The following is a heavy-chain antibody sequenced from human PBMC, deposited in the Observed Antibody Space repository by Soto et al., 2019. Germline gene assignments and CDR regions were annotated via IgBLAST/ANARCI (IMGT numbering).Heavy chain of an antibody. CDR1: GFSFSTYS. V-gene: IGHV3-21*02. J-gene: IGHJ6*02. CDR2: ISSGSSYI. D-gene: IGHD2-15*01. Sequence: EVQLVESGGGLVKPGGSLRLSCAASGFSFSTYSMNWVRQAPGQGLEWVSSISSGSSYIYYAESVKGRFTISRDNTKNSLFLQMNSLRDEDTAVYYCAGEEGYWGRMDVWGQGTTVTVSS. CDR3: AGEEGYWGRMDV.